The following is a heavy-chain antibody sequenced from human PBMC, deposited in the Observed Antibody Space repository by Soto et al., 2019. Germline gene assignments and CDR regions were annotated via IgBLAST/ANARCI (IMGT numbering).Heavy chain of an antibody. CDR3: IGSFPF. CDR2: IRSQPYGGTT. CDR1: GFPFANFR. Sequence: GGSLRLSCTGAGFPFANFRRSWFRQAPGKGLEWVGFIRSQPYGGTTQYAASVRGRFTISRDDSKGIAYLQMNSLKSEDSGVYYCIGSFPFWGQGTLVTVSS. V-gene: IGHV3-49*03. J-gene: IGHJ1*01. D-gene: IGHD3-10*01.